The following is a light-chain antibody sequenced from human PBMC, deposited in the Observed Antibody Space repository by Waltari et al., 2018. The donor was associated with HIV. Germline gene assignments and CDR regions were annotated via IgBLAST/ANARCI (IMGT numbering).Light chain of an antibody. CDR2: RNY. Sequence: QSVLTQPPSASGTPGQRVTISCSGSSSNIGSKYVYWYQQLPGTAPKLLIYRNYPRPLGVPDRFSGSKSGNSASLASSGLRSEDEADYYCAAWDDSLSGRGVFGGGTKLTVL. V-gene: IGLV1-47*01. J-gene: IGLJ2*01. CDR1: SSNIGSKY. CDR3: AAWDDSLSGRGV.